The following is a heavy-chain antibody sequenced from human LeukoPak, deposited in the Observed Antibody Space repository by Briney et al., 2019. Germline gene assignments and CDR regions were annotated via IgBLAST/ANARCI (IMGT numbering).Heavy chain of an antibody. CDR2: ISYDGSDK. V-gene: IGHV3-30-3*01. J-gene: IGHJ4*02. CDR1: GFTFSSYA. Sequence: PGGSLRLSCAASGFTFSSYAVHWVRQAPGKGLEWVAVISYDGSDKYFADSVKGRFTISRDNSKNTLYLQMNSLRADDTAVYYCARGLSGYDYSDYWGQGTLVTVSS. CDR3: ARGLSGYDYSDY. D-gene: IGHD5-12*01.